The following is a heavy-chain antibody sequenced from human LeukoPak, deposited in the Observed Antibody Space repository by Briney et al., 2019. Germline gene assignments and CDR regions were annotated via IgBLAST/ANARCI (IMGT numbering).Heavy chain of an antibody. CDR2: ISYDGSNK. V-gene: IGHV3-30-3*01. Sequence: PGRSLRLSCAASGFTFSSYAMHWVRQAPGKGLEWVAVISYDGSNKYYADSVKGRFTISRDNSKNTLYLQMNSLRAEDTAVYYCARVGTYYYDSSGYSADAFDIWGQGTMVTVSS. CDR3: ARVGTYYYDSSGYSADAFDI. D-gene: IGHD3-22*01. J-gene: IGHJ3*02. CDR1: GFTFSSYA.